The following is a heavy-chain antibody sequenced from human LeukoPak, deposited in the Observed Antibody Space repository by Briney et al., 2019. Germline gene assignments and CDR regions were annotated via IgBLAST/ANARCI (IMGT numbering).Heavy chain of an antibody. CDR3: ARDRGWRSSGYYLYHFDY. CDR2: ISGSGDST. V-gene: IGHV3-23*02. CDR1: GFTFSSYA. D-gene: IGHD3-22*01. J-gene: IGHJ4*02. Sequence: GGSLRLSCAASGFTFSSYAMSWVRQAPGKGLEWVSAISGSGDSTYYGDSVKGRFTISRDNAKNSLYLEMSSLRVEDTAVYYCARDRGWRSSGYYLYHFDYWGQGTLVTFAS.